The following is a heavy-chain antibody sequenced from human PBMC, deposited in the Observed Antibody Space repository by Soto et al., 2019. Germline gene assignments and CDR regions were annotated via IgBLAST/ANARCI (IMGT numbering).Heavy chain of an antibody. CDR3: ARDLEAYCSSTSCYMPLFDY. J-gene: IGHJ4*02. D-gene: IGHD2-2*02. CDR1: GFTFSSYG. V-gene: IGHV3-33*01. Sequence: QAGGSLRLSCAASGFTFSSYGMHWVRQAPGKGLEWVAVIWYDGSNKYYADSVKGRFTISRDNSKNTLYLQMNSLRAEDTAVYYCARDLEAYCSSTSCYMPLFDYWGQGTLVTV. CDR2: IWYDGSNK.